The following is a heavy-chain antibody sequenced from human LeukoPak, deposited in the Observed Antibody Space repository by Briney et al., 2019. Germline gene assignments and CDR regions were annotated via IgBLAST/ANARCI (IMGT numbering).Heavy chain of an antibody. D-gene: IGHD3-22*01. CDR2: IYYSGST. Sequence: SETLSLTCTVSGGSISSYYWSWIRQPPGKGLEWIGYIYYSGSTNYNPSLKSRVTISVDTSKNQFSLKLSSVTAADTAVYYCARQPDYDSSGYPQRAFDIWGQGTMVTVSS. J-gene: IGHJ3*02. V-gene: IGHV4-59*08. CDR1: GGSISSYY. CDR3: ARQPDYDSSGYPQRAFDI.